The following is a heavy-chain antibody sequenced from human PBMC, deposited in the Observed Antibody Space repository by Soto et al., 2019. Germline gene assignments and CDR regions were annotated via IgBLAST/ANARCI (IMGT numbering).Heavy chain of an antibody. J-gene: IGHJ6*03. CDR2: INDSGNI. Sequence: QVQLQQWGAGLLKPSETLSLTCVVYGGSFSGYQWTWIRQTPGKRLEWIGEINDSGNINYNPSLKSRVTILVDTPKKQISLKLSSVTAADTAVYYCARGLILWFGEFSRRGGYYYYMDVWGKGTTVTVSS. D-gene: IGHD3-10*01. CDR1: GGSFSGYQ. CDR3: ARGLILWFGEFSRRGGYYYYMDV. V-gene: IGHV4-34*01.